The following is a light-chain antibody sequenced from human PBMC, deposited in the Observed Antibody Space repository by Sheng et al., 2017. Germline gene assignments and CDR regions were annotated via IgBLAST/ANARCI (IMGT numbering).Light chain of an antibody. J-gene: IGKJ4*01. CDR1: QSIYSS. Sequence: DIQMTQSPSTLSASVGDRVTITCRASQSIYSSLAWYQQKSGKAPKVLIYTASSLERGVPSRFSGSGSGTEFTLSISSLQPDDFATYYCQQYYSYLTFGGGTKVEIK. CDR2: TAS. V-gene: IGKV1-5*03. CDR3: QQYYSYLT.